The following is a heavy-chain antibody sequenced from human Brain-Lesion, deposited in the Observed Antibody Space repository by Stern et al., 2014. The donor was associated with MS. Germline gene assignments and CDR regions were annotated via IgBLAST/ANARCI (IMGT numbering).Heavy chain of an antibody. V-gene: IGHV1-2*02. J-gene: IGHJ6*02. D-gene: IGHD3-3*01. Sequence: QVQLVQSGAEVKKPGSSVKVSCKTSGYIFTGYYIHWVRQAPGQGLEWMAWINPNTGGTNDAQKFQGRVTMSKDKSISTRYAQLSSLTSDDTAVYYCARDQRGITIFGVVTDYYYLGMDVWGQGTTVTVSS. CDR2: INPNTGGT. CDR3: ARDQRGITIFGVVTDYYYLGMDV. CDR1: GYIFTGYY.